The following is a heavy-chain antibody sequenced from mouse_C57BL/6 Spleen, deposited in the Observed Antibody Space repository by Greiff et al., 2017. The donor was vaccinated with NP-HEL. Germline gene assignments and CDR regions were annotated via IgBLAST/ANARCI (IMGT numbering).Heavy chain of an antibody. CDR3: TRDKGNGYLFAY. V-gene: IGHV5-9-1*02. CDR1: GFTFSSYA. Sequence: EVHLVESGEGLVKPGGSLKLSCAASGFTFSSYAMSWVRQTPEKRLEWVAYISSGGDYIYYADTVKGRFTISRDNARNTLYLQMSRLKSEDTAMYYCTRDKGNGYLFAYWGQGTLVTVSA. J-gene: IGHJ3*01. D-gene: IGHD2-2*01. CDR2: ISSGGDYI.